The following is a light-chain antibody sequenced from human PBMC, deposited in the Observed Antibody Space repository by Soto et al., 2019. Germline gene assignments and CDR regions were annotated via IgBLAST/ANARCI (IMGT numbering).Light chain of an antibody. V-gene: IGLV2-14*03. CDR3: RSYRTSNTRQIV. Sequence: QSALTQPASVSGSPGQSITISCTGTSSDVGGYNYVSWYQHHPGKAPKLMIYDVSNRPSGVSNRFSGSKSGNTASLSISGLQPEDEADYYCRSYRTSNTRQIVCGTGTKLTVL. CDR2: DVS. J-gene: IGLJ1*01. CDR1: SSDVGGYNY.